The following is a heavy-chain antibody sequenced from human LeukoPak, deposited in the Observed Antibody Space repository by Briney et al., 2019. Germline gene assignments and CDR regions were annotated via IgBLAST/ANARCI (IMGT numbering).Heavy chain of an antibody. D-gene: IGHD3-22*01. J-gene: IGHJ4*02. V-gene: IGHV3-23*01. CDR1: GFTFSSYA. CDR3: AKDHYYDSSGYCDY. Sequence: PGGSLRLSCAASGFTFSSYAMSRVRQAPGKGLEWVSAISGSGGSTYYADSVKGRFTISRDNSKNTLYLQMNSLRAEDTAVYYCAKDHYYDSSGYCDYWGQGTLVTVSS. CDR2: ISGSGGST.